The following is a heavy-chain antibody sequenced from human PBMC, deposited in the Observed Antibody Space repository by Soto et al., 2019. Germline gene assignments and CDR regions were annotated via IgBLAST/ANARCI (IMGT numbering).Heavy chain of an antibody. Sequence: GGSLRLSCAASGFTFSNAWMSWVRQAPGKGLEWVGRIKSKTDGGTTDYAAPVKGRFTISRDDSKNTLYLQMNSLKTEDTAVYYCTTDLSHTRSSIAARPGYWGQGTLVTVSS. CDR1: GFTFSNAW. D-gene: IGHD6-6*01. CDR3: TTDLSHTRSSIAARPGY. CDR2: IKSKTDGGTT. V-gene: IGHV3-15*01. J-gene: IGHJ4*02.